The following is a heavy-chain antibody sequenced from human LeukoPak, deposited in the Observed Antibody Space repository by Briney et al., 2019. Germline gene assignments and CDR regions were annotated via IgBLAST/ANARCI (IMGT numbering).Heavy chain of an antibody. V-gene: IGHV1-24*01. D-gene: IGHD6-19*01. CDR3: ATDRIISGWWYFDL. CDR1: GYTLTELS. Sequence: ASVKVSCKVSGYTLTELSMHWVRQAPGKGFEWMGGFDPEDGETIYAQKFQGRVTMTEDTSTDTAYMELSSLRSEDTAVYYCATDRIISGWWYFDLWGRGTLVTVSS. CDR2: FDPEDGET. J-gene: IGHJ2*01.